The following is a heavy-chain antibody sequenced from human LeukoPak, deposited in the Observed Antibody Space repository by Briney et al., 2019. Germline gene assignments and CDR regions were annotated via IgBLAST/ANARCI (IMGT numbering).Heavy chain of an antibody. J-gene: IGHJ4*02. CDR3: AYQVYSSGWHPFAY. CDR1: GFSLSTDEVG. D-gene: IGHD6-25*01. Sequence: SGPPLVEPTQTLTLTCTSSGFSLSTDEVGVGWIRQPPGRALEWLAHHYWNDKFYSPSLQSRLTITKDTSKNQVALTMTNVDPVDTATYYCAYQVYSSGWHPFAYWGQGILVTVAS. V-gene: IGHV2-5*01. CDR2: HYWNDK.